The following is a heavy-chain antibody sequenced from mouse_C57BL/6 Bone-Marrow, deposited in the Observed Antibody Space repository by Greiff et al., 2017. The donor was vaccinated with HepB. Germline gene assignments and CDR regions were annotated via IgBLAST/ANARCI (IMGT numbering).Heavy chain of an antibody. D-gene: IGHD1-1*01. CDR2: IYPGSGNT. V-gene: IGHV1-76*01. CDR1: GYTFTDYY. CDR3: ARWDYYGSSGGLGYFDV. J-gene: IGHJ1*03. Sequence: VQLQQSGAELVRPGASVKLSCKASGYTFTDYYINWVKQRPGQGLEWIARIYPGSGNTYYNEKFKGKATLTAEKSSSTAYMQLSSLTSEDSAVYFCARWDYYGSSGGLGYFDVWGTGTTVTVSS.